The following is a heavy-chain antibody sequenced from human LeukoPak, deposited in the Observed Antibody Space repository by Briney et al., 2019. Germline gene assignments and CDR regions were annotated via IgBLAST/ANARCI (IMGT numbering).Heavy chain of an antibody. Sequence: SETLSLTCSVSGGSISDFYWSWIRQSPGKGLQYIGYIYHSGSTNYNPSLKSRVTISVDTSKNQFSLKLSSVTAADTAVYYCASRTYYYDSSGPNWFDPWGQGTLVTVSS. V-gene: IGHV4-59*12. CDR1: GGSISDFY. J-gene: IGHJ5*02. CDR3: ASRTYYYDSSGPNWFDP. CDR2: IYHSGST. D-gene: IGHD3-22*01.